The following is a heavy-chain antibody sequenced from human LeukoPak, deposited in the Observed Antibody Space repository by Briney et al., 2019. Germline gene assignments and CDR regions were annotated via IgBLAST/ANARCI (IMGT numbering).Heavy chain of an antibody. CDR3: ARDRDSGYGDY. V-gene: IGHV3-9*01. CDR2: ISWNSGSI. D-gene: IGHD5-12*01. J-gene: IGHJ4*02. CDR1: GFIFDDYA. Sequence: GGSLRLSCAGSGFIFDDYAMHWVRQAPGKGLEWVSGISWNSGSIGYADSVKGRFTISRDNSKNTLYLQMNSLRAEDTAVYYCARDRDSGYGDYWGQGTLVTVSS.